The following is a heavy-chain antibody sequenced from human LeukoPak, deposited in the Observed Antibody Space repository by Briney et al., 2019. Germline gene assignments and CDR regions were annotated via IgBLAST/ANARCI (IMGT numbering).Heavy chain of an antibody. CDR2: TSSSGNT. CDR3: ARDAYGSGSYHSALDY. D-gene: IGHD3-10*01. V-gene: IGHV4-30-4*01. J-gene: IGHJ4*02. Sequence: PSETLSLTCTVSRDSIRTYYWSWVRQPPGKGLEWIGYTSSSGNTDYNQSLKSRLTMSVDTSKNQFSLKLTSVTAADTAVYFCARDAYGSGSYHSALDYWGQGTLVTVSS. CDR1: RDSIRTYY.